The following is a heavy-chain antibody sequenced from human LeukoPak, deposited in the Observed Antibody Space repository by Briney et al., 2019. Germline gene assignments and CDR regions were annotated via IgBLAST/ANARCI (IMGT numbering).Heavy chain of an antibody. V-gene: IGHV4-59*01. CDR3: ARFLWFGEFIRGGWFDP. CDR2: IYYSGST. CDR1: GGSISSYY. J-gene: IGHJ5*02. D-gene: IGHD3-10*01. Sequence: SETLSLTCIVSGGSISSYYWSWIRQPPGKGLEWIGYIYYSGSTNYNPSLKSRVTISVDTSKNQFSLKLSSVTAADTAVYYCARFLWFGEFIRGGWFDPWGQGTLVTVSS.